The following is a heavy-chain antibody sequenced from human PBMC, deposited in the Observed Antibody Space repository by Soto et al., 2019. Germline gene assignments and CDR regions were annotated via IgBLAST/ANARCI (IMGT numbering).Heavy chain of an antibody. CDR1: GGSISSTSYY. CDR2: IHYSGST. J-gene: IGHJ4*02. CDR3: ARRHPFDY. V-gene: IGHV4-39*01. Sequence: SETLSLTXTVSGGSISSTSYYWGWIRQPPGKGLEWMGSIHYSGSTYYNPSLKSRVTISVDTSKNQFSLKPSSVTAADTAVYYCARRHPFDYWGQGTLVTVS.